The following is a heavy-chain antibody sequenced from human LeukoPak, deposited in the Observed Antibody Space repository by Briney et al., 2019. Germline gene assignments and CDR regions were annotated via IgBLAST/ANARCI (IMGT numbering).Heavy chain of an antibody. V-gene: IGHV3-7*05. Sequence: GGSLRLSCAASGFTFSSYWMSWARQAPGKGLEWVANINHDGSEKYSVDSVKGRFTISRDNAKNSLYLQMNSLRDEDTAVYYCARGAPYRDSDDYWGQGTLVTVSS. CDR3: ARGAPYRDSDDY. J-gene: IGHJ4*02. CDR1: GFTFSSYW. CDR2: INHDGSEK. D-gene: IGHD1-26*01.